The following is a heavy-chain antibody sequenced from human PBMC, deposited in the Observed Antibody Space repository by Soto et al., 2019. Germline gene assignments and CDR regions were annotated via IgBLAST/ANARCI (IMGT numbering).Heavy chain of an antibody. J-gene: IGHJ4*02. CDR2: IKSKTDGGTT. V-gene: IGHV3-15*01. Sequence: GGSLRLSCAASGFTFSNAWMSWVRQAPGKGLEWVGRIKSKTDGGTTEYAAPVKGRFTISRDDSKHTLYLQMNSLKTEDTAVYYCSSRLATTVSTPPFGGQGTLVTVSS. CDR1: GFTFSNAW. CDR3: SSRLATTVSTPPF. D-gene: IGHD4-17*01.